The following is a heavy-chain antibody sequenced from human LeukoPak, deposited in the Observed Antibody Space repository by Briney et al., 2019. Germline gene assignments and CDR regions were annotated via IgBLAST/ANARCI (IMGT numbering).Heavy chain of an antibody. CDR2: IYSGGST. CDR1: GFTVSSNY. V-gene: IGHV3-53*01. CDR3: ARSSHYDILTGYSEEDAFDI. J-gene: IGHJ3*02. D-gene: IGHD3-9*01. Sequence: GSLRLSCAASGFTVSSNYMSWVRPAPGKGLEWVSVIYSGGSTDYADSVKGRFTISRDTSKNTLYLQMNSLRVEDTAVYYCARSSHYDILTGYSEEDAFDIWGQGTMVTVSS.